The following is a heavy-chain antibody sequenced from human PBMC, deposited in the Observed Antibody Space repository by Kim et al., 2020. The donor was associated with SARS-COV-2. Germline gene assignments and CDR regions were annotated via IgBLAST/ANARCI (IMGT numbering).Heavy chain of an antibody. V-gene: IGHV4-39*01. Sequence: SETLSLTCTVSGGSISSSSYYWGWIRQPPGKGLEWIGSIYYSGSTYYNPSLKSRVTISVDTSKNQFSLKLSSVTAADTAVYYCATLYDYVWGSYRVGAFDIWGQGTMVTVSS. CDR2: IYYSGST. D-gene: IGHD3-16*01. CDR3: ATLYDYVWGSYRVGAFDI. CDR1: GGSISSSSYY. J-gene: IGHJ3*02.